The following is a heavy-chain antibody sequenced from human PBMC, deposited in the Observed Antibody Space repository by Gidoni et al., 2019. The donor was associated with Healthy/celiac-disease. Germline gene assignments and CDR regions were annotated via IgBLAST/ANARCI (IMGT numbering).Heavy chain of an antibody. CDR3: AKEKQARFDY. Sequence: EVQLLESGGGLVRPGGSLQLSCDASGFPFSSYAMSWVRQAPGKGLEWVSAISGSGGSTYYADSVKGRFTISRDNSKNTLYLQMNSLRAEDTAVYYCAKEKQARFDYWGQGTLVTVSS. CDR2: ISGSGGST. J-gene: IGHJ4*02. CDR1: GFPFSSYA. V-gene: IGHV3-23*01.